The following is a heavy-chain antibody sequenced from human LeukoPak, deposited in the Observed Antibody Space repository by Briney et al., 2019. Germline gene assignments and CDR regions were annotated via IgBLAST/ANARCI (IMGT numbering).Heavy chain of an antibody. CDR3: ARVYSSGWSAIDAFDI. CDR2: INAGNGNT. CDR1: GYTFTSYA. D-gene: IGHD6-19*01. V-gene: IGHV1-3*01. J-gene: IGHJ3*02. Sequence: GASVKVSCKASGYTFTSYAMHWVRQAPGQRLEWMGWINAGNGNTKYSQKFQGRVTITRDTSISTAYMELSRLRSDDTAVYYCARVYSSGWSAIDAFDIWGQGTMVTVSS.